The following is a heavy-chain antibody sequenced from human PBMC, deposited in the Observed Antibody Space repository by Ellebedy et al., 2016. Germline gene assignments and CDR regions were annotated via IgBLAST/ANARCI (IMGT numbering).Heavy chain of an antibody. CDR1: GFTFSSYA. Sequence: GGSLRLSCAASGFTFSSYAMHWVRQAPGKGLEWVAVISYDGSNKYYADSVKGRFTISRDNSKNTLYLQMNSLRAEDTAVYYCADLGYSYGYNYGMDVWGQGTTVTVSS. V-gene: IGHV3-30-3*01. D-gene: IGHD5-18*01. CDR3: ADLGYSYGYNYGMDV. CDR2: ISYDGSNK. J-gene: IGHJ6*02.